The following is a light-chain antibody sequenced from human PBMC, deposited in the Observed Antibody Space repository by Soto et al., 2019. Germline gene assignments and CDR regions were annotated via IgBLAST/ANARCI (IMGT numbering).Light chain of an antibody. V-gene: IGLV2-8*01. CDR2: EVD. J-gene: IGLJ1*01. Sequence: QSALTQPPSASGSPGQSVTISCTGTSSDVGAYNYVSWYQQYPGKAPKLMIYEVDKRPSGVPDRFSGSKSGSTASLTVSGLQAEDEADYHCSAFAGTNSLYVFGTGTKVTVL. CDR1: SSDVGAYNY. CDR3: SAFAGTNSLYV.